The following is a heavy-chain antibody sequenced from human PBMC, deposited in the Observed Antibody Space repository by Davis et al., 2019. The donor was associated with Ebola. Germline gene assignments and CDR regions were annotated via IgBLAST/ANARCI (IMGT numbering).Heavy chain of an antibody. J-gene: IGHJ3*02. D-gene: IGHD3-3*01. Sequence: SVNVSCKASGGTFSSYAISWVRQAPGQGLEWMGGIIPIFGTANYAQKFQGRVTITADKSTSTAYMELSSLRSEDTAVYYCARGGRFYDFWSGYVHAFDIWGQGTMVTVSS. CDR2: IIPIFGTA. CDR1: GGTFSSYA. CDR3: ARGGRFYDFWSGYVHAFDI. V-gene: IGHV1-69*06.